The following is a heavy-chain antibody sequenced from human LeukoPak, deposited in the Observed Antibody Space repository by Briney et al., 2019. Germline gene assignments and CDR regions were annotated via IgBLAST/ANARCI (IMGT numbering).Heavy chain of an antibody. CDR3: ARDTVFGVVTDALDI. J-gene: IGHJ3*02. CDR2: VFYSGGT. CDR1: GGSITGYY. V-gene: IGHV4-59*01. Sequence: SETLSLTCTVSGGSITGYYWSWIRQPPGKGLEWIGYVFYSGGTLYNPSLKSRVTISIDTSKNQFSLKLSSVTAADTAVYYCARDTVFGVVTDALDIWGQGTMVTVSS. D-gene: IGHD3-3*01.